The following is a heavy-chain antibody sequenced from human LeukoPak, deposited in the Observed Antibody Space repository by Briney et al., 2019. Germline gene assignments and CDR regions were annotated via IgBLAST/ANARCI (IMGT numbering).Heavy chain of an antibody. CDR2: FDPEDGET. D-gene: IGHD7-27*01. V-gene: IGHV1-24*01. J-gene: IGHJ6*02. Sequence: ASVKVSCKDSGYTLTELSMHWVRQAPGKGLEWMGGFDPEDGETIYAQKFQGRVTMTEDTSTDTAYMELSSLRSEDTAVYYCATSYLGWRGLHYYYGMDVWGQGTTVTVSS. CDR1: GYTLTELS. CDR3: ATSYLGWRGLHYYYGMDV.